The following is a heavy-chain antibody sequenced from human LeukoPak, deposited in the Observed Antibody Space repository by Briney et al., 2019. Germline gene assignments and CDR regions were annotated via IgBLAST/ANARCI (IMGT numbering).Heavy chain of an antibody. CDR2: INPNSGGT. CDR3: ARGSGYDFWSGYFYR. CDR1: GYTFTGYY. D-gene: IGHD3-3*01. Sequence: ASVKVSCKASGYTFTGYYMHWVRQAPGQGLEWMGWINPNSGGTNYAQKFQGRVTMTRDTSISTAYMELSRLRSDDTAVYYCARGSGYDFWSGYFYRWGQGTLVTVSS. V-gene: IGHV1-2*02. J-gene: IGHJ4*02.